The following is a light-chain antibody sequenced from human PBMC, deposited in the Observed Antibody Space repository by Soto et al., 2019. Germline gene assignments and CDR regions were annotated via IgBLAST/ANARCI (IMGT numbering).Light chain of an antibody. J-gene: IGKJ1*01. V-gene: IGKV1-27*01. CDR3: QKYNSATWT. Sequence: DIQMTQSPSSLSASIGDRITITCRASQGISNYLAWYQQKPGKIPKLLIYAASTLQSGVPSRFSGSGSGTGFTLPISSLQPEDVATYYCQKYNSATWTFCQGTTVEIK. CDR1: QGISNY. CDR2: AAS.